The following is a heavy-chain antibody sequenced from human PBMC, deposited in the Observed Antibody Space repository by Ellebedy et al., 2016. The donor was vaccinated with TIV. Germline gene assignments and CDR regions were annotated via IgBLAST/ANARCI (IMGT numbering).Heavy chain of an antibody. CDR3: AGTLSRV. Sequence: SETLSLXCAVYGGSFSGHYWSWIRQPPGNGLEWIGEINDSGSTNYNPSLKSRVTISVDRSKNQFSLKMSSVTAADTAVYYCAGTLSRVWGQGTLVTVSS. CDR2: INDSGST. CDR1: GGSFSGHY. V-gene: IGHV4-34*01. J-gene: IGHJ4*02. D-gene: IGHD2-2*01.